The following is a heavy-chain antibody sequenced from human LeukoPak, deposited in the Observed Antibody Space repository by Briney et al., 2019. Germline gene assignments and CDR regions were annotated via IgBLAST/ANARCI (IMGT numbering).Heavy chain of an antibody. CDR3: ARVRSHYDSSGFHYDY. D-gene: IGHD3-22*01. CDR1: GFTFSSYW. V-gene: IGHV3-74*01. Sequence: RPGGSLRLSCAGSGFTFSSYWMHWVRQAPGKGLVWVSRIKTDGSSKYYADSVKGRFTISRDNAQNSLYLQMNSLRAEDTAVYYCARVRSHYDSSGFHYDYWGQGTLVTVSS. J-gene: IGHJ4*02. CDR2: IKTDGSSK.